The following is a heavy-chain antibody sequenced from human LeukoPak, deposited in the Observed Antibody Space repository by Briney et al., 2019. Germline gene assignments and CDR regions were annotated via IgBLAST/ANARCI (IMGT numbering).Heavy chain of an antibody. CDR3: ARSLWVGSDAFDI. Sequence: AASVKVSCKASGYTFTGYYMHWVRQAPGQGLEWMGWINPNSGGANYAQKFQGRVTMTRDTSISTAYMELSRLRSDDTAVYYCARSLWVGSDAFDIWGQGTMVTVSS. CDR2: INPNSGGA. D-gene: IGHD3-10*01. V-gene: IGHV1-2*02. CDR1: GYTFTGYY. J-gene: IGHJ3*02.